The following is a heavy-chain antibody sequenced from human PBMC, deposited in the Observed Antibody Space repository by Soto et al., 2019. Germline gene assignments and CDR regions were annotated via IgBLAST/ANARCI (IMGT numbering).Heavy chain of an antibody. J-gene: IGHJ6*02. V-gene: IGHV4-31*03. CDR2: IYYSGST. CDR3: ARDKRYYDIVPGGYGMDV. CDR1: GGSISSGGYY. Sequence: QVQLQESGPGLVKPSQTLSLTCTVSGGSISSGGYYWSWIRQHPGKGLEWIGYIYYSGSTYYNPSLKSRVTISVDTSKNQFSLKLRSVTAADTAMYYCARDKRYYDIVPGGYGMDVWGQGTTVTVSS. D-gene: IGHD3-9*01.